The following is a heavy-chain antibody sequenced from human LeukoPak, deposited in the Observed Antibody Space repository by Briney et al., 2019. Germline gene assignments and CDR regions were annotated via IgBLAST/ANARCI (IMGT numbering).Heavy chain of an antibody. V-gene: IGHV3-23*01. Sequence: GGSLRLSCAASGFTFNTYAMTWVRQAPGKGLEWVSCISGKTGTTYYADSVKGRFIISRDSSKPPLYLQMNSLRAEDMAVYYCAKINSRDGYDYDSFDYWGQGTLVTVSS. CDR3: AKINSRDGYDYDSFDY. CDR2: ISGKTGTT. J-gene: IGHJ4*02. D-gene: IGHD5-24*01. CDR1: GFTFNTYA.